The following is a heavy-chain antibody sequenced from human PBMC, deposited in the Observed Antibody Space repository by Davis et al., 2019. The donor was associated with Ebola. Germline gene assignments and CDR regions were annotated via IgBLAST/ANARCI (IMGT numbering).Heavy chain of an antibody. CDR3: AKALDYGDSPDDY. CDR2: ISYDGSNK. CDR1: GFTFSSYG. J-gene: IGHJ4*02. V-gene: IGHV3-30*18. D-gene: IGHD4-17*01. Sequence: GGSLRLSCAASGFTFSSYGMHWVRQAPGKGLEWVAVISYDGSNKYYADSVKGRFTISRDNSKNTLYLQMNSLRAEDTAVYYCAKALDYGDSPDDYWGQGTLVTVSS.